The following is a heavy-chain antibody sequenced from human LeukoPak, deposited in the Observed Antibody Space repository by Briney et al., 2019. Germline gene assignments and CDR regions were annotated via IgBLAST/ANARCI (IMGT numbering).Heavy chain of an antibody. D-gene: IGHD6-13*01. CDR1: GYTFTSYD. CDR3: ARDRSSSWHDSYYYYGMDV. V-gene: IGHV1-2*04. J-gene: IGHJ6*02. CDR2: MNPNSGGT. Sequence: ASVKVSCKASGYTFTSYDINWVRQATGQGLEWMGWMNPNSGGTNYAQKFQGWVTMTRDTSISTAYVELSRLRSDDTAVYYCARDRSSSWHDSYYYYGMDVWGQGTTVTVSS.